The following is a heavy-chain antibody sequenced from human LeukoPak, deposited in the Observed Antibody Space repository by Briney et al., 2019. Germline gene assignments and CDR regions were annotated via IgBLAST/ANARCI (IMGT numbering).Heavy chain of an antibody. D-gene: IGHD3-16*01. CDR2: INPNSGGT. J-gene: IGHJ5*02. V-gene: IGHV1-2*02. Sequence: ASVKVSCKASGYTFTGYYMHWVRQAPGQGLEWMGLINPNSGGTNYAQKLQGRVTMTTDTSTSTAYMELRSLRSDDTAVYYCARASPFLRANCFDPWGQGTLVTVSS. CDR1: GYTFTGYY. CDR3: ARASPFLRANCFDP.